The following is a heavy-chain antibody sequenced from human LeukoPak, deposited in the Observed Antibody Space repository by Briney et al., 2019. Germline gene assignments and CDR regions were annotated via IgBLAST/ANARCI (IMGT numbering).Heavy chain of an antibody. V-gene: IGHV4-30-4*08. CDR1: GGSISSGDYY. Sequence: PSETLSLTCTVSGGSISSGDYYWSWIRQPPGKGLEWIGYIYYSGSTYYNPSLKSRVTISVDTSKNQFSLKLSSVTAADTAVYYCARVPSSSWGRFYYFDYWGQGTLVTVSS. D-gene: IGHD6-13*01. CDR3: ARVPSSSWGRFYYFDY. CDR2: IYYSGST. J-gene: IGHJ4*02.